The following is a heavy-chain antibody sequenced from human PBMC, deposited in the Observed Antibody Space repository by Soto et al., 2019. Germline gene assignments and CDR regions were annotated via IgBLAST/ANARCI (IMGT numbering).Heavy chain of an antibody. J-gene: IGHJ4*02. CDR2: ISGSGNTI. CDR3: ARGRYALDY. V-gene: IGHV3-11*01. CDR1: GFTLSDYY. D-gene: IGHD3-16*01. Sequence: QLQLVESGGGLVKPGGSLRLSCVASGFTLSDYYMSWIRQAPGKGPEWVSHISGSGNTIDYADSVKGRFTISRDNAKNSLHLQMNSLKDDDTAVFYCARGRYALDYWGQGTRVTVSS.